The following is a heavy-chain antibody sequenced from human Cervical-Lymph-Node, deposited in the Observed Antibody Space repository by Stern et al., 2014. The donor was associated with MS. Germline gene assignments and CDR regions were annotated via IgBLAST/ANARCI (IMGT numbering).Heavy chain of an antibody. V-gene: IGHV1-69*06. CDR2: IIPLFGTP. CDR1: GDTFSNCA. J-gene: IGHJ4*02. D-gene: IGHD2-21*02. CDR3: ASAPGVTALPTHFDY. Sequence: VQLGQSGAEVKKPGSSVKVSCKASGDTFSNCAITWVRQAPGQGLKWMGGIIPLFGTPIYARRFQGRVTITADKSTSTAYMELSSLRSEDTAVYYCASAPGVTALPTHFDYWGQGTLVTVSS.